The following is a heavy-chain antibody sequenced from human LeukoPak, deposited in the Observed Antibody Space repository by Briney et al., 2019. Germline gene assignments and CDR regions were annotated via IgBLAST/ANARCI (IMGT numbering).Heavy chain of an antibody. J-gene: IGHJ6*03. CDR3: ARRSLTYYYYYMDV. V-gene: IGHV4-59*11. CDR2: IYYSGST. Sequence: SETLSLTCTVSGGSISSHYWSWIRQPPGKGLEWIGYIYYSGSTNYNPSLKSRVTISVDTSKNQFSLKLSSVTAADTAVYCCARRSLTYYYYYMDVWGKGTTVTVSS. CDR1: GGSISSHY.